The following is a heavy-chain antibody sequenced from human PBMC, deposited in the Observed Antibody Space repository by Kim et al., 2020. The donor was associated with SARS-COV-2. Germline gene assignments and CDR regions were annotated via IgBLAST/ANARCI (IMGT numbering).Heavy chain of an antibody. CDR2: INTNTGNP. D-gene: IGHD3-9*01. CDR1: GYTFTSYA. J-gene: IGHJ2*01. V-gene: IGHV7-4-1*02. CDR3: ARAPVLRYFDLSWYFDL. Sequence: ASVKVSCKASGYTFTSYAMNWVRQAPGQGLEWMGWINTNTGNPTYAQGFTGRFVFSLDTSVSTAYLQISSLKAEDTAVYYCARAPVLRYFDLSWYFDLWGRGTLVTVSS.